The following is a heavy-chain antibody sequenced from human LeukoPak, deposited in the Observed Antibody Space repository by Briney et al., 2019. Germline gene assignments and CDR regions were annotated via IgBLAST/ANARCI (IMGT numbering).Heavy chain of an antibody. CDR1: GGSISSGGYY. CDR3: ARDSSSGWYHFDY. J-gene: IGHJ4*02. Sequence: TSETLSLTCTVSGGSISSGGYYWSWIRQHPGKGLEWIGYIYYSGSTYYNPSLKSRVTISVDTSKNQFSLKLSSVTAADTAVYYCARDSSSGWYHFDYWGQGTLVTVSS. D-gene: IGHD6-19*01. CDR2: IYYSGST. V-gene: IGHV4-31*03.